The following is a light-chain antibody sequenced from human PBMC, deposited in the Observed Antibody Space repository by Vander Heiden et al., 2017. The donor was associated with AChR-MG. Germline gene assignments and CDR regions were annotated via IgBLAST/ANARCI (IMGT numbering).Light chain of an antibody. J-gene: IGKJ5*01. CDR2: GTS. Sequence: EIVMTQSPATLSVSPGERAALSCRASQSVSSSYLAWYQQKPGQAPRLLISGTSTRATGIPARFSGSGSGTEFTLTISSLQSEDFAVYYCQHENYWPLTFGQGTLLEIK. CDR3: QHENYWPLT. V-gene: IGKV3-15*01. CDR1: QSVSSSY.